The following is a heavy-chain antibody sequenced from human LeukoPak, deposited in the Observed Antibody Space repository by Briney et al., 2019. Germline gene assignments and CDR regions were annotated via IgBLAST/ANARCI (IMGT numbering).Heavy chain of an antibody. Sequence: SETLSLTCAVSGYSISSGHYWGWIRQPPGKGLEWVGSIYHSGSTYYNPSLKSRVTISVDTSTNQFSLKLSSVTAADTAVYYCARDRIVGATFPYWFDPWGQGTLVTVSS. CDR3: ARDRIVGATFPYWFDP. CDR2: IYHSGST. D-gene: IGHD1-26*01. V-gene: IGHV4-38-2*02. J-gene: IGHJ5*02. CDR1: GYSISSGHY.